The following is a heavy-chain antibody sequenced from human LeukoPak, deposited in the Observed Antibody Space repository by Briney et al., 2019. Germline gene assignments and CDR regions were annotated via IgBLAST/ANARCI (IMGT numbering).Heavy chain of an antibody. CDR3: TTYMVRGTSFYGMDV. V-gene: IGHV3-15*01. D-gene: IGHD3-10*01. J-gene: IGHJ6*02. CDR2: IKSKTEGGTV. CDR1: GLTFTNAW. Sequence: PGGSLRLSCAVSGLTFTNAWMSWVRQAPGQGLEWVGRIKSKTEGGTVEYAAPVKGRFTVLRDDSRNILYLQMNSLKPEDTAAYYCTTYMVRGTSFYGMDVWGQGTTVTVSS.